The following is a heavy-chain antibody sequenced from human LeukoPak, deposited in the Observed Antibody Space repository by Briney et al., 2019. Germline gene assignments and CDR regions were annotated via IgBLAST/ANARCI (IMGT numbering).Heavy chain of an antibody. CDR3: ATGEAYCGGDCFGFDY. J-gene: IGHJ4*02. CDR2: IIPIFGTA. CDR1: GGTFSSYA. Sequence: SVKVSCKASGGTFSSYAISWVRQAPGQGLEWMGRIIPIFGTANYAQKFQGRVTITTEESTSTAYMELSSLRSEDTAVYYCATGEAYCGGDCFGFDYWGQGTLVTVSS. V-gene: IGHV1-69*05. D-gene: IGHD2-21*02.